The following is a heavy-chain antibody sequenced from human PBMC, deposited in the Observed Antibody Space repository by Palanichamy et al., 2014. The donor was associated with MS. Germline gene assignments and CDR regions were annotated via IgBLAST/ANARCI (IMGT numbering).Heavy chain of an antibody. J-gene: IGHJ5*02. CDR3: ARSPPRDSPTGWFDP. D-gene: IGHD4-11*01. V-gene: IGHV2-5*02. CDR1: GFSLSASEGG. Sequence: QITLEESGPALVKPTQTLTLTCTFSGFSLSASEGGVGWVRQPPGKAPEWLALIFGDYDYRYSPSLQSRLATTRDSSKNQVVLTMTNMEPLDTATYYCARSPPRDSPTGWFDPWGQGTLVTVSS. CDR2: IFGDYDY.